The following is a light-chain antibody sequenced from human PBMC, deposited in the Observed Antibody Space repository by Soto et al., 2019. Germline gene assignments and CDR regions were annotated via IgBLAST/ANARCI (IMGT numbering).Light chain of an antibody. CDR2: GAS. CDR3: QQRSNWIT. J-gene: IGKJ5*01. Sequence: EFVLTQSPGTLSLSPGERATLSCRASQSVSSSYLAWYQQKPGQAPRLLIYGASTRATGIPARFSGSGSGTEFTLTISSLEPEDFAVYYCQQRSNWITFGQGTRLEIK. CDR1: QSVSSSY. V-gene: IGKV3D-20*02.